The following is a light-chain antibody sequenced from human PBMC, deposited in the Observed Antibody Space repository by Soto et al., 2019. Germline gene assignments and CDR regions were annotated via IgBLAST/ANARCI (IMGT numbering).Light chain of an antibody. CDR1: SRDVGGYNY. J-gene: IGLJ1*01. CDR2: DVS. CDR3: SAYTSSSTLYV. Sequence: QSVLTQPASVSGSPGQSITISCTGTSRDVGGYNYVSWYQQHPDKAPQLMIYDVSNRPSGVSTRFSGSKSGNTASLTISGLQAEDEAEYYCSAYTSSSTLYVFGTGTKVTVL. V-gene: IGLV2-14*01.